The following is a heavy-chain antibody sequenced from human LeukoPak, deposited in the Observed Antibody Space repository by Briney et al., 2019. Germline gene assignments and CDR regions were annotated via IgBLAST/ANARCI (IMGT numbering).Heavy chain of an antibody. V-gene: IGHV3-11*04. CDR2: ISSSGSTI. CDR1: GFTFSDYY. Sequence: GGARRLSCAASGFTFSDYYMSWSRQAPRKGREWGSCISSSGSTIYYADSVKGRFTISRDNSKNTLYLQMNSLRDEDTAMYYCARDLVFGVYYYYYMDVWGKGTTVTVSS. D-gene: IGHD3-16*01. J-gene: IGHJ6*03. CDR3: ARDLVFGVYYYYYMDV.